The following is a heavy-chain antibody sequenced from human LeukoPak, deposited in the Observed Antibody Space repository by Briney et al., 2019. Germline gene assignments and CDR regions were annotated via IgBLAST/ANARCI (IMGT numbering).Heavy chain of an antibody. V-gene: IGHV4-34*01. Sequence: SETLSLTCAVYGGSFSGYYWTWIRQPPGKGLEWIGEINHSGSSNYNPSLKSRVIISVDTSKNQFSLKVTSVTAADTAVYYCAREQDAFDIWGQGTMVTVSS. CDR2: INHSGSS. CDR1: GGSFSGYY. CDR3: AREQDAFDI. J-gene: IGHJ3*02.